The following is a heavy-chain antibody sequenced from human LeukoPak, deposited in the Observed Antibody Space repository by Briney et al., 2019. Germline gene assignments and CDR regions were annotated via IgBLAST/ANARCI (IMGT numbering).Heavy chain of an antibody. D-gene: IGHD3-9*01. CDR2: IYHSGST. Sequence: PSETLSLTCAVSGYSISSGYYWGWIRQSPGKGLEWIGSIYHSGSTYYNPSLKSRVTISVDTSKNQFSLKLSSVTAADTAVYYCASTKSSRYFDWLLSTGYYMDVWGKGTTVTVSS. CDR1: GYSISSGYY. V-gene: IGHV4-38-2*01. J-gene: IGHJ6*03. CDR3: ASTKSSRYFDWLLSTGYYMDV.